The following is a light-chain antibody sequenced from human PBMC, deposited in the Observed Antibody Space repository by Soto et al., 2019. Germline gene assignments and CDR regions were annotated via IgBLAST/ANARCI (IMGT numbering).Light chain of an antibody. CDR1: QRISNY. J-gene: IGKJ1*01. V-gene: IGKV1-39*01. CDR3: QQSYNAPWT. CDR2: VAP. Sequence: LQMTQSPSYLSASVGDRVTITCRASQRISNYLKWYQQKPGKAPTTLINVAPSLQSGVASRFSGSRAGTDFTLTISSLQPEDSATYCCQQSYNAPWTFGQGTTVEIK.